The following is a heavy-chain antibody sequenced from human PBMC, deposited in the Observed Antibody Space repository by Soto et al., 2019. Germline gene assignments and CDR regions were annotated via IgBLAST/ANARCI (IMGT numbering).Heavy chain of an antibody. CDR2: INAGNGNT. CDR3: ARDMGFGLSDY. CDR1: GYTFTSYA. Sequence: ASVKVSCKASGYTFTSYAMDWVRQAPGQRLEWMGWINAGNGNTKYSQKFQGRVTITRDTSASTAYMELSSLRSEDTAVYYCARDMGFGLSDYWGQGTPVTVSS. J-gene: IGHJ4*02. D-gene: IGHD3-10*01. V-gene: IGHV1-3*01.